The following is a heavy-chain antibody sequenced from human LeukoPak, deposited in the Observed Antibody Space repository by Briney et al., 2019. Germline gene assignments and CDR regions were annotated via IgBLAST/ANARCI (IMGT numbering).Heavy chain of an antibody. J-gene: IGHJ6*04. CDR3: ARNAVPDRPFSGMDV. CDR2: IIPIFGTA. CDR1: GGTFSSYA. D-gene: IGHD2-2*01. V-gene: IGHV1-69*13. Sequence: SVKVSCEASGGTFSSYAISWVRQAPGQGLEWMGGIIPIFGTANNAQKFQGRVTITADESTSTAYMELSSLRSEDTAVYYCARNAVPDRPFSGMDVWGKGTTVTVSS.